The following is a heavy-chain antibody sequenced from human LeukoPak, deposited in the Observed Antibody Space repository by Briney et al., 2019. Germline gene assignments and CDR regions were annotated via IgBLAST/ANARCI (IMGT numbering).Heavy chain of an antibody. CDR1: GYSISSGYY. CDR3: ARGYSGSYLSAFDI. D-gene: IGHD1-26*01. V-gene: IGHV4-38-2*02. Sequence: SETLSLTCTVSGYSISSGYYWGWIRQPPGKGLEWIGSIYHSGSTYYNPSLKSRVTISVDTSKNQFSLKLSSVTAADTAVYYSARGYSGSYLSAFDIWGQGTMVTVSS. CDR2: IYHSGST. J-gene: IGHJ3*02.